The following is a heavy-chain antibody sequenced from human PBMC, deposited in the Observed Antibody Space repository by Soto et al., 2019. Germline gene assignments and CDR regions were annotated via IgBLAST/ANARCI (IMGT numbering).Heavy chain of an antibody. CDR2: TYYRSKWYN. Sequence: SQTLSLTCAISGDSVSSNSAAWNWIRQSPSRGLEWLGRTYYRSKWYNDCAVSVKSRITINPDTSKNQFSLQLNSVTPEDTAVYYCARGLGTMVRGVITHYYYYYMDVWGKGTTVTVSS. D-gene: IGHD3-10*01. J-gene: IGHJ6*03. CDR3: ARGLGTMVRGVITHYYYYYMDV. V-gene: IGHV6-1*01. CDR1: GDSVSSNSAA.